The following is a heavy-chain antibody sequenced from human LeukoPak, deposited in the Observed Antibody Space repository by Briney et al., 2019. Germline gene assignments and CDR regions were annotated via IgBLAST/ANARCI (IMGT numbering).Heavy chain of an antibody. CDR3: AKGSHRIAAAGYDAFDI. D-gene: IGHD6-13*01. Sequence: PGGSLRLSCAASGFTFSSYGMRWVRQAPGKGLQWVAFIRFDGNEKYYADSVKGRFTVSKDTSRNTLYLQMNSLRAEDTAVYYCAKGSHRIAAAGYDAFDIWGQGTMVTVSS. V-gene: IGHV3-30*02. CDR1: GFTFSSYG. CDR2: IRFDGNEK. J-gene: IGHJ3*02.